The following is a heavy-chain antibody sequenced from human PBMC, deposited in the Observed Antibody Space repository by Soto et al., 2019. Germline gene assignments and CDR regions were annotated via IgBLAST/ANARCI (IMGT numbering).Heavy chain of an antibody. V-gene: IGHV3-23*01. CDR2: ISSNGMTT. Sequence: EVQLLESGGGLVKSGGSLRLSCAASGFTFSKYAMTWVRQAPGKGLEWVSSISSNGMTTDYADSVKGRFTISRDNSRNTLSLQMDSLRGDDAALYYCAKDKYTDSVRRVWFFDFWGRGTLVTVSS. J-gene: IGHJ2*01. D-gene: IGHD3-16*01. CDR1: GFTFSKYA. CDR3: AKDKYTDSVRRVWFFDF.